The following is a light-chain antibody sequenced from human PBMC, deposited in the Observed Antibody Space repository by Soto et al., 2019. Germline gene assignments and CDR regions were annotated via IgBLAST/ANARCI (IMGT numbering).Light chain of an antibody. CDR2: AVS. Sequence: QSVLTQPASVSGSPGQSITISCTGTSSDVDGYKYVSWYQQHPGKAPKLMIYAVSNRPSGVSNRFSGYKSGDTASLTISGLQAEDEADYYCSSYTSRSTFWVFGGGTKLTVL. J-gene: IGLJ3*02. CDR3: SSYTSRSTFWV. V-gene: IGLV2-14*01. CDR1: SSDVDGYKY.